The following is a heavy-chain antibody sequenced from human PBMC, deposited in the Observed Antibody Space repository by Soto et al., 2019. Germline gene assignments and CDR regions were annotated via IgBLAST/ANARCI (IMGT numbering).Heavy chain of an antibody. Sequence: PGGSLRLSCAASVFTFSDRYMYWVRQAPVKVLEWVGRSRNKANSYITEYAASVKGRFTISRADSKNSLYLQMNSPKTEDTAVYYCARDGGYSNYDYYYGMDVWGQGTTVTVSS. D-gene: IGHD4-4*01. V-gene: IGHV3-72*01. J-gene: IGHJ6*02. CDR2: SRNKANSYIT. CDR3: ARDGGYSNYDYYYGMDV. CDR1: VFTFSDRY.